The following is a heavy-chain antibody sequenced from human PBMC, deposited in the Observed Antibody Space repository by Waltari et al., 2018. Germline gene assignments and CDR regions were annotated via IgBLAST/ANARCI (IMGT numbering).Heavy chain of an antibody. Sequence: QVQLVESGGGLVKPGGSLRLSCAASGFAFSDFYMGWIRQSPGKGLGWVSYMDSVGSVYYADSVKGRFTMSRDNANNSLYLQMSSLRVEDTAVYYCAREGGLKTFDQWGQGTLVTVSS. D-gene: IGHD3-16*01. CDR3: AREGGLKTFDQ. J-gene: IGHJ4*02. CDR1: GFAFSDFY. CDR2: MDSVGSV. V-gene: IGHV3-11*01.